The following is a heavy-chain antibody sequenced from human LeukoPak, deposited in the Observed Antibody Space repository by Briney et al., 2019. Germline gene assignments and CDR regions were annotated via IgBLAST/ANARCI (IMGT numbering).Heavy chain of an antibody. V-gene: IGHV1-69*01. CDR3: AKEGDTALVTGYFDL. CDR1: GGTFGSYV. J-gene: IGHJ2*01. D-gene: IGHD5-18*01. Sequence: GSSVRVSCKASGGTFGSYVISWVRQAPGQGLEWMGGIIPIFGTEHYAQKLQGRLTITAHESPSTVYMEMSSLRSEDTAMYYCAKEGDTALVTGYFDLWGRGTLVTVSA. CDR2: IIPIFGTE.